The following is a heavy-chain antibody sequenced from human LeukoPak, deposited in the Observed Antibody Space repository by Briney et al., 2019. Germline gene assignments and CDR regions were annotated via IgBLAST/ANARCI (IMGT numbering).Heavy chain of an antibody. V-gene: IGHV3-23*01. Sequence: GGSLRLSCAASGFTFSSSAMTWVRQAPGKGLDWVSAIGGSGGSTYYADSVKGRFTISRDISMSTLYLQMNSLRAEDTAVYYCAKGLSGPDYWGQGTLVTVSS. CDR3: AKGLSGPDY. CDR2: IGGSGGST. J-gene: IGHJ4*02. CDR1: GFTFSSSA. D-gene: IGHD3-3*01.